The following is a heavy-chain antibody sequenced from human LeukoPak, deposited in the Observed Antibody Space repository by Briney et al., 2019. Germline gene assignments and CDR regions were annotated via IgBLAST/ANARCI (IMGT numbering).Heavy chain of an antibody. Sequence: GASVKVSCKASGYTFTGYYIHWVRQAPGQGLEWMGWINPNSGGTNYAQEFQGRVTMTRDTSISTAYMELSRLRSDDTAVYYCARDWDIAVAFFDCWGQGTLVTVS. V-gene: IGHV1-2*02. CDR1: GYTFTGYY. J-gene: IGHJ4*02. CDR3: ARDWDIAVAFFDC. CDR2: INPNSGGT. D-gene: IGHD6-19*01.